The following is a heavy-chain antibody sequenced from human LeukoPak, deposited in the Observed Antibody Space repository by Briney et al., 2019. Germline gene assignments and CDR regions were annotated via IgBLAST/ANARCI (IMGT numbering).Heavy chain of an antibody. J-gene: IGHJ3*02. CDR2: IYYSGST. CDR1: GGSISGDY. D-gene: IGHD2-2*01. CDR3: ARDTLGYCSSTSCPPLI. V-gene: IGHV4-59*12. Sequence: SETLSLTCTVSGGSISGDYWSWIRQPPGKGLEWIGYIYYSGSTYYNPSLKSRVTISVDTSKNQFSLKLSSVTAADTAVYYCARDTLGYCSSTSCPPLIWGQGTMVTVSS.